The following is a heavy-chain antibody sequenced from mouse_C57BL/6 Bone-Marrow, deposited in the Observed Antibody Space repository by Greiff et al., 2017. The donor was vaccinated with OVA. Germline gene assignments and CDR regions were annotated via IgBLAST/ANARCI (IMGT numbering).Heavy chain of an antibody. CDR2: IDPSDSYT. CDR1: GYTFTSYW. Sequence: QVQLKQPGAELVRPGTSVKLSCKASGYTFTSYWMHWVKQRPGQGLEWIGVIDPSDSYTNYNQKFKGKATLTVDTSSSTAYMQLSSLTSEDSAVYYCAHWYFDVWGTGTTVTVSS. J-gene: IGHJ1*03. V-gene: IGHV1-59*01. CDR3: AHWYFDV.